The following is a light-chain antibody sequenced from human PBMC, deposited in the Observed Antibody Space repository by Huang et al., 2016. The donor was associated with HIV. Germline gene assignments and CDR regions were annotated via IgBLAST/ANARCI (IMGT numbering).Light chain of an antibody. CDR3: QQRSDWHPFT. CDR1: QSVNSY. J-gene: IGKJ3*01. V-gene: IGKV3-11*01. Sequence: EIVLTQSPAILSLSTGERATLSCRASQSVNSYLAWYQQIPGQAPRHLIYDTSNRATGIPARFSGSRSGTDFTLTISSLEPEDFAVYYCQQRSDWHPFTFGPGTKVDIK. CDR2: DTS.